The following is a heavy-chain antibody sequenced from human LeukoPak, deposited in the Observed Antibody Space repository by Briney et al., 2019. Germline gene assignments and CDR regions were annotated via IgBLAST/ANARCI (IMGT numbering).Heavy chain of an antibody. J-gene: IGHJ4*02. D-gene: IGHD6-13*01. V-gene: IGHV1-2*02. CDR2: INPNSGGT. Sequence: GASVKVSCKASGYTFTGYYMHWVRQAPGQGVEWMGWINPNSGGTNYAQKFQGRVTMTRDTSISTAYMELSRLRSDDTAVFYCARINSNWYYFDYWGQGTLVTVSS. CDR1: GYTFTGYY. CDR3: ARINSNWYYFDY.